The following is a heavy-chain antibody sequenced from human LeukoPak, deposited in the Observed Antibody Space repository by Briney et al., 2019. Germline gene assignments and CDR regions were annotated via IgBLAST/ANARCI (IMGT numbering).Heavy chain of an antibody. J-gene: IGHJ3*02. CDR2: MNPNSGNT. D-gene: IGHD6-19*01. CDR1: GYTLTSYD. V-gene: IGHV1-8*01. CDR3: ARRYSSGWYADFAFDI. Sequence: GASVKVSCKASGYTLTSYDINWVRQATGQGLEWMGWMNPNSGNTGYAQKFQGRVTMTRNTSISTAYMELSSLRSEDTAVYYCARRYSSGWYADFAFDIWGQGTMVTVSS.